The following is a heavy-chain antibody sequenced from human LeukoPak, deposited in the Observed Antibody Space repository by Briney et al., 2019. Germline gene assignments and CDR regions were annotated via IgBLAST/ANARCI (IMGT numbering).Heavy chain of an antibody. Sequence: SETLSLTCTVSGGSISSSSYYWSWIRQPPGKGLEWIGYIYYTGVTNYSPSLKSRVTISADTSKNQFSLNLSSVTAADTAVYYCATSGATTVTTWGGSWFDPWGQGTLVTVSS. V-gene: IGHV4-61*01. J-gene: IGHJ5*02. CDR2: IYYTGVT. CDR3: ATSGATTVTTWGGSWFDP. D-gene: IGHD4-17*01. CDR1: GGSISSSSYY.